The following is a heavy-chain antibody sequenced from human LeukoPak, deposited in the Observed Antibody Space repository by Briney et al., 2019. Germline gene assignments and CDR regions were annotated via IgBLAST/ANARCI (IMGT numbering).Heavy chain of an antibody. CDR1: GYTFTGYY. Sequence: ASVKVSCKASGYTFTGYYMHWVRQAPGQGLEWMGWINPNSGGTNYAQKFQGRVTMTRDTSISTAYMELSRLGSDDTAVYYCARDNLPYYSSSPINPWGQGTLVTVSS. CDR2: INPNSGGT. J-gene: IGHJ5*02. CDR3: ARDNLPYYSSSPINP. D-gene: IGHD6-6*01. V-gene: IGHV1-2*02.